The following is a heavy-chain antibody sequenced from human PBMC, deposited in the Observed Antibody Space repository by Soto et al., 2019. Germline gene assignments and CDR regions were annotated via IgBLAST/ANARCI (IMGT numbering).Heavy chain of an antibody. CDR2: INHSGST. D-gene: IGHD2-8*02. CDR3: ARDKITGFFDY. Sequence: SETLSLTCAVYGVSFSGYYWTWIRQPPGTGLEWIGEINHSGSTNYNPSLKSRVTISVDTSKNQFSLKLTSVTAADTAVYYCARDKITGFFDYWGQGTLVTVSS. CDR1: GVSFSGYY. J-gene: IGHJ4*02. V-gene: IGHV4-34*01.